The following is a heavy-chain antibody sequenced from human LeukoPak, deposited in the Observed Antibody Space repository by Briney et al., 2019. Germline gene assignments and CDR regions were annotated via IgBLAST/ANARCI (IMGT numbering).Heavy chain of an antibody. Sequence: GGSLRLSCAASGFTFSTYSMIWVRQAPGKGLEWLSYISGSSRSIYYADSVKGRFTISRDSAENSLYLQMNSLRAEGTAVYYCARGPSKWNYDRAFDIWGQGTMVAVSS. D-gene: IGHD1-7*01. CDR1: GFTFSTYS. CDR2: ISGSSRSI. J-gene: IGHJ3*02. CDR3: ARGPSKWNYDRAFDI. V-gene: IGHV3-48*01.